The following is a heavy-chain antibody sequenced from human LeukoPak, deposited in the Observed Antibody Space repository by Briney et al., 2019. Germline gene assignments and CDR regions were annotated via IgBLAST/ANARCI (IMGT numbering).Heavy chain of an antibody. CDR3: ATGEGGGWSLDY. CDR2: FDPEDGET. J-gene: IGHJ4*02. D-gene: IGHD6-19*01. CDR1: GYTLTELS. V-gene: IGHV1-24*01. Sequence: ASVKVSCKVSGYTLTELSMHWVRQAPGKGLEWMGGFDPEDGETIYAQKFQVRVTMTEDTSTDTAYMELSSLRSEDTAVYYCATGEGGGWSLDYWGQGTLVTVSS.